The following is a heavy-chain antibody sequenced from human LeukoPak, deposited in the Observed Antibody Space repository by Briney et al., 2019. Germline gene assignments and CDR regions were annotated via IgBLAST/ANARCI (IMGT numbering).Heavy chain of an antibody. CDR3: ARGTAAGDY. Sequence: GGSLRLSCAASGFTFSTYAMHWVRQAPGRGLEWVAFIWYDGSNKYYADSVKGRFAISRDNSKNTLYLQMNSLRAEDTAVYYCARGTAAGDYWGQGTLVTVSS. J-gene: IGHJ4*02. V-gene: IGHV3-33*01. CDR1: GFTFSTYA. D-gene: IGHD6-13*01. CDR2: IWYDGSNK.